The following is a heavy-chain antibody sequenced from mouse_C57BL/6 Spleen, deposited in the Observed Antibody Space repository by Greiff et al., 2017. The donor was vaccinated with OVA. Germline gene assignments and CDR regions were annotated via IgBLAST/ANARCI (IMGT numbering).Heavy chain of an antibody. Sequence: DVKLVESGGGLVQPGGSLSLSCAASGFTFTDYYMSWVRQPPGKALEWLGFIRNKANGYTTEYSASVKGRFTISRDNSQSILYLQMNALRAEDSATYYCARYGAVVGMDYWGQGTSVTVSS. CDR2: IRNKANGYTT. CDR3: ARYGAVVGMDY. J-gene: IGHJ4*01. V-gene: IGHV7-3*01. CDR1: GFTFTDYY. D-gene: IGHD1-1*01.